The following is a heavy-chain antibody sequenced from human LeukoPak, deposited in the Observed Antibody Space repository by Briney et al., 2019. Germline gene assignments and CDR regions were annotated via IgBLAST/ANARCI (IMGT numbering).Heavy chain of an antibody. J-gene: IGHJ5*02. CDR2: IIPVFGTA. D-gene: IGHD6-13*01. CDR3: ARIAAASFDP. V-gene: IGHV1-69*13. CDR1: GGTFSSYA. Sequence: ASVKVSCKASGGTFSSYAISWVRQAPGQGLEWMGGIIPVFGTANYAQKFQGRVTITADESTSTAYMELSSLRSEDTAVYYCARIAAASFDPWGQGTLVTVSS.